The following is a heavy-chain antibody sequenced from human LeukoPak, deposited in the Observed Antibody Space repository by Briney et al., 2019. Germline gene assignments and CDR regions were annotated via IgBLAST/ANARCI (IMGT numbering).Heavy chain of an antibody. CDR2: IYTSGST. V-gene: IGHV4-4*07. J-gene: IGHJ4*02. D-gene: IGHD5-24*01. Sequence: SETLSLTCTVPGGSISSYYWSSIRPPAGKGLAWIGRIYTSGSTNYNPSLKSRVTMSVDTSKNQFSLKLSSVTAADTAVYYCARSRWLQPYYFDYWGQGTLVTVSS. CDR3: ARSRWLQPYYFDY. CDR1: GGSISSYY.